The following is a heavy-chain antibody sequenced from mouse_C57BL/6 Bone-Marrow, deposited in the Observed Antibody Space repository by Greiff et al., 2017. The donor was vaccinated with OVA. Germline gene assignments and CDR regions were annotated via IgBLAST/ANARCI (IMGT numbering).Heavy chain of an antibody. V-gene: IGHV1-69*01. D-gene: IGHD4-1*01. J-gene: IGHJ4*01. CDR2: IDPSDSYT. CDR1: GYTFTSYW. Sequence: QVQLQQPGAELVMPGASVKLSCKASGYTFTSYWMHCVKQRPGQGLEWIGEIDPSDSYTNYNQKFKGKSTLTVDKSSSTAYMQLSSLTSEDAAVYYCARELGLAMDYWGQGTSVTVSS. CDR3: ARELGLAMDY.